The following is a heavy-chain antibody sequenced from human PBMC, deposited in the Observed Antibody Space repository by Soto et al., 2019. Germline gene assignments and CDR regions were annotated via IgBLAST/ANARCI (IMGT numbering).Heavy chain of an antibody. CDR2: ISGSGGST. J-gene: IGHJ4*02. CDR3: AKDMGTMIVVVIIAFDY. V-gene: IGHV3-23*01. CDR1: GFTFSSYT. Sequence: GWSLRLSCGASGFTFSSYTMSWVRQAPGKGLEWVSAISGSGGSTYYADSVKGRFTISRDNSKNTLYLQMNSLRAEDTAVYYCAKDMGTMIVVVIIAFDYWGQGTLVTVSS. D-gene: IGHD3-22*01.